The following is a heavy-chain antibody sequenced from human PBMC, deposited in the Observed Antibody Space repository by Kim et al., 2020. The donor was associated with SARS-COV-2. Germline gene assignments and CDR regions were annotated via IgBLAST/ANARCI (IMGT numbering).Heavy chain of an antibody. Sequence: ADSVKGRFTISRDNSKNTLYLQMNSLRAEDTAVYYCAKEGHDYGDYEPSYWGQGTLVTVSS. CDR3: AKEGHDYGDYEPSY. V-gene: IGHV3-30*02. J-gene: IGHJ4*02. D-gene: IGHD4-17*01.